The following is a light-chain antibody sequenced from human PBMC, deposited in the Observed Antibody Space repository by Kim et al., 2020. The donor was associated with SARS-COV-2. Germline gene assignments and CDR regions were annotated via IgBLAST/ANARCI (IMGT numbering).Light chain of an antibody. J-gene: IGLJ3*02. CDR3: SAWVSALSAWV. Sequence: LTQPPSVSKDLRQTATLTCTGNTNNVGNRGAAWLQQHQGHPPKLLSYRNNNRPSGISERFPASRSGSTASLTITGLQPEDEADYYCSAWVSALSAWVFGGGTKVTVL. CDR1: TNNVGNRG. V-gene: IGLV10-54*04. CDR2: RNN.